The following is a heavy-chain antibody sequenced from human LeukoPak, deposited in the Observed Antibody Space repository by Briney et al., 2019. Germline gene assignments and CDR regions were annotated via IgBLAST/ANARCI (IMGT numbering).Heavy chain of an antibody. D-gene: IGHD3-3*01. V-gene: IGHV1-69*13. Sequence: ASVKVSCKASGGTFSSYAISWVRQAPGQGLEWMGGIIPIFGTANYAQKFQGRVTITADGSTSTAYMELSSLRSEDTAVYYCARDSEVFGVVIIPYYYYGMDVWGQGTTVTVSS. CDR2: IIPIFGTA. J-gene: IGHJ6*02. CDR3: ARDSEVFGVVIIPYYYYGMDV. CDR1: GGTFSSYA.